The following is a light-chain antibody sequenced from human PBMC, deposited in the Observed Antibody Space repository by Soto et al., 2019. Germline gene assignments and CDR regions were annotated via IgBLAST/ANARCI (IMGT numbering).Light chain of an antibody. CDR3: QSYDSSNWV. CDR1: SGSIASNY. V-gene: IGLV6-57*04. CDR2: EDN. J-gene: IGLJ3*02. Sequence: NFMLTQPHSLSESPGKTVTISCTRSSGSIASNYVQWYHQRPGSAPTIVMYEDNQRPSGVPDRFSGSIDRSSNSASLTISGLKTEDEGDFYCQSYDSSNWVFGGGTKLTVL.